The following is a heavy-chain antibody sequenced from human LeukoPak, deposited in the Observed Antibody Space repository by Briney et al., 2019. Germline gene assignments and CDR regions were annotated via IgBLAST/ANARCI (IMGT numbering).Heavy chain of an antibody. V-gene: IGHV4-30-4*07. D-gene: IGHD1-26*01. CDR1: GGSISSGGYS. Sequence: ASQTLSLTCAVSGGSISSGGYSWSWLRQPPGKGLEWIGYIYYSGSTYYNPSLKSRVTISVDTSKNQFSLKLSSVTAADTAVYYCARDGRFPPEVLPRYFDYWGQGTLVTVSS. CDR3: ARDGRFPPEVLPRYFDY. CDR2: IYYSGST. J-gene: IGHJ4*02.